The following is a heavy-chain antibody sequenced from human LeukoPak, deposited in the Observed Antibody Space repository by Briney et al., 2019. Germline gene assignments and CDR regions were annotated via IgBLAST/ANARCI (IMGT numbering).Heavy chain of an antibody. V-gene: IGHV3-48*03. CDR1: AISFRSYE. D-gene: IGHD1-7*01. CDR2: ITPSGSDV. J-gene: IGHJ6*03. CDR3: VTGNYRSFYYYYMDV. Sequence: GGSLRLSCAASAISFRSYEVNWVRQAPGKGLEWVSFITPSGSDVYYAESVRGRFATSRGNAKDSVFLHMNSLRVEDTAVYYCVTGNYRSFYYYYMDVWGKGTTVTVS.